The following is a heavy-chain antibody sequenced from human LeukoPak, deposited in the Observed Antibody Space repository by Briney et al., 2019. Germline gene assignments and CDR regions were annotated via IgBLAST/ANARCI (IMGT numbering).Heavy chain of an antibody. J-gene: IGHJ4*02. V-gene: IGHV1-2*02. CDR3: ARDEDYGIFVNVDY. CDR1: GYTFTGSY. CDR2: INPNSGDT. D-gene: IGHD4-17*01. Sequence: ASVKVSCKASGYTFTGSYMHWVRQAPGQGLEWMGWINPNSGDTNYAQKFQGRVTMTRDTSISTAYMELNRLRSDDTAVYYCARDEDYGIFVNVDYWGQGTLVTVSS.